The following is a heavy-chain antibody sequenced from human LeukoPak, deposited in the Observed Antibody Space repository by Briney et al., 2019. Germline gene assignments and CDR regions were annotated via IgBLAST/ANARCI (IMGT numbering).Heavy chain of an antibody. J-gene: IGHJ4*02. D-gene: IGHD1-26*01. CDR3: TTYNGNYYFSDY. Sequence: GGSLRLSCAASGFTFSNAWTSWVRQAPGKGLEWVGRIKSKTDDGTADYAAPVKGRFTISRDDSKDTLYLQMNSLKTEDTAVYYCTTYNGNYYFSDYWGQGTLVTVSS. CDR2: IKSKTDDGTA. V-gene: IGHV3-15*01. CDR1: GFTFSNAW.